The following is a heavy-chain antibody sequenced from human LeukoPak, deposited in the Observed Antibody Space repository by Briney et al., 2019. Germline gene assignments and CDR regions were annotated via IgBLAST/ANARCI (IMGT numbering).Heavy chain of an antibody. CDR2: VKQGGSEN. CDR3: ARDTVVVPADPLPFDY. V-gene: IGHV3-7*01. Sequence: GGSLRLSCAASGFTFSTYWMTWVRQAPGKGLEWVGNVKQGGSENYYADSVKGRFTISRDNAKNSLYLQMNSLRAEDTAVYYCARDTVVVPADPLPFDYWGQGTLVTVSS. J-gene: IGHJ4*02. CDR1: GFTFSTYW. D-gene: IGHD2-2*01.